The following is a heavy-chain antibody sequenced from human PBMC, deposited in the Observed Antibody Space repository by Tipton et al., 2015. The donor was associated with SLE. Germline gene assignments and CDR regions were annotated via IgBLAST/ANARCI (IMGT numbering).Heavy chain of an antibody. J-gene: IGHJ4*02. CDR2: INHSGST. CDR3: AREWGLYSYGCLEY. Sequence: TLSLTCAVYGGSFSGYYWSWIRQPPGKGLEWIGEINHSGSTNYNPSLKSRVTISVDTSKNQFSLKLSSVTAADTAVYYCAREWGLYSYGCLEYWGQGTLVTVSS. V-gene: IGHV4-34*01. CDR1: GGSFSGYY. D-gene: IGHD5-18*01.